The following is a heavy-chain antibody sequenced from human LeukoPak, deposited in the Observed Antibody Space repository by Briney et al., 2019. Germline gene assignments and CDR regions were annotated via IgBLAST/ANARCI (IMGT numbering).Heavy chain of an antibody. CDR3: ARDYDTVTPLFDY. V-gene: IGHV1-69*04. CDR2: IIPILGIA. J-gene: IGHJ4*02. Sequence: SVKVSCKASGGTFSSYTISWVRQAPGQGLEWTGRIIPILGIANYAQKFQGRVTITADKSTSTAYMELSSLRSEDTAVYYCARDYDTVTPLFDYWGQGTLVTVSS. CDR1: GGTFSSYT. D-gene: IGHD4-17*01.